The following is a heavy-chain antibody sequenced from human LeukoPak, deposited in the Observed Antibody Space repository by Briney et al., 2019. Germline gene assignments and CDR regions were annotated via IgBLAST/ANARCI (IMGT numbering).Heavy chain of an antibody. CDR2: INGDGSTT. Sequence: PGGSLRLSCAASGFAFNKYWMHWVRQAPGKGRVGVSRINGDGSTTSYADSVKGGFTISRDNAKNTLYLQMSSLRAEDTAVYYCATGNYYDSRGYYTFGHWGQGTLVTVSS. V-gene: IGHV3-74*01. CDR1: GFAFNKYW. CDR3: ATGNYYDSRGYYTFGH. D-gene: IGHD3-22*01. J-gene: IGHJ4*02.